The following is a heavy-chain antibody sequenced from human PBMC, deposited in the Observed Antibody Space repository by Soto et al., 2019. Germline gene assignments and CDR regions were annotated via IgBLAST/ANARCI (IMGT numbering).Heavy chain of an antibody. V-gene: IGHV2-5*02. CDR3: AHAGDYDLLTFDH. J-gene: IGHJ4*02. D-gene: IGHD4-17*01. CDR2: IYWDDDK. CDR1: GFSLSTYHMG. Sequence: QITLKESGPTLVRPAQTLTLTCDFSGFSLSTYHMGVAWIRQPHGKALEWLALIYWDDDKRYSPSLKDRLAISKDTSSNQVVLKITNMDPGDTATYFCAHAGDYDLLTFDHWGPGTLVTVSS.